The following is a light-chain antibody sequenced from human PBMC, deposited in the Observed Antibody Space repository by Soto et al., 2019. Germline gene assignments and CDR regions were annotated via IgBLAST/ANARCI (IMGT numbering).Light chain of an antibody. CDR2: GAS. CDR3: QQYET. CDR1: QSVSSSY. V-gene: IGKV3-20*01. Sequence: EIVLTQSPGTLSLSPGERATLSCRASQSVSSSYLAWYQQKPGQAPRLLIYGASSRATGIPDRFSGSGSGTDFTLTISRLDPEDFAVYYCQQYETFGGGTKVEIK. J-gene: IGKJ4*01.